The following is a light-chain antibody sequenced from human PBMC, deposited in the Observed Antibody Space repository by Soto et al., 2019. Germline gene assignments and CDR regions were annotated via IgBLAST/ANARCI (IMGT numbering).Light chain of an antibody. CDR3: QHYHGYPFT. CDR2: GAS. V-gene: IGKV3-20*01. Sequence: VLTQSPGTLSLSPGGRATLSCRASQSVSRRLAWYQQRPGQSPRLLISGASMRASGVPVRFIGSGSGTDFILTISRLEPEDFAVYYCQHYHGYPFTFGPGTKVDIK. J-gene: IGKJ3*01. CDR1: QSVSRR.